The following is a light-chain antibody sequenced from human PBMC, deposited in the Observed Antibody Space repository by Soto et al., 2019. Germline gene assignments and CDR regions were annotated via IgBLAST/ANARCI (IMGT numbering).Light chain of an antibody. CDR2: ATS. CDR3: QQYGSSPQT. J-gene: IGKJ1*01. V-gene: IGKV3-20*01. Sequence: EIVLTQSPGTLSLSTGERATLSCRASQSVTSNYLAWYQQKPGQAPGLLIYATSTRASGIPDRFSGSGSGTEFTLTISRLEPEDFAVYYCQQYGSSPQTFGQGNKVDFK. CDR1: QSVTSNY.